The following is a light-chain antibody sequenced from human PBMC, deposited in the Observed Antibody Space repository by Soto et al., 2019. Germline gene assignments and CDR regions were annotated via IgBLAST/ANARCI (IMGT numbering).Light chain of an antibody. CDR1: QSSSSW. CDR2: DAS. J-gene: IGKJ2*01. Sequence: DIQMTQSPSTLSVSVRDRVTITCRASQSSSSWLAWYQQNLGKAPKPLIYDASSLESVVPARFSGSGSGTGFTLTMSSPQPDDFATYYCQQYNSYSETFRQGTKLEMK. V-gene: IGKV1-5*01. CDR3: QQYNSYSET.